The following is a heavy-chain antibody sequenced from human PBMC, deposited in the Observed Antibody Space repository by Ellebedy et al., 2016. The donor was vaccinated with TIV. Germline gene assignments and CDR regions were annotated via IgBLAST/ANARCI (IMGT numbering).Heavy chain of an antibody. J-gene: IGHJ4*02. CDR3: ARGYYDSSGYEHFDY. Sequence: GGSLRLSXAASGFTFSSYSMNWVRQAPGKGLEWVSYISSTTSTIYYADSVKGRFTISRDNAKNSLYLQMNSLRAEDTAVYYCARGYYDSSGYEHFDYWGQGTLVTVPS. CDR2: ISSTTSTI. D-gene: IGHD3-22*01. CDR1: GFTFSSYS. V-gene: IGHV3-48*04.